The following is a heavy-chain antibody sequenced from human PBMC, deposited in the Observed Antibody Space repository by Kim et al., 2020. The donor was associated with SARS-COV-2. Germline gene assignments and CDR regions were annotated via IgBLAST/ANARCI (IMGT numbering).Heavy chain of an antibody. CDR2: ISAYNGDT. CDR3: ARDEGVTEDF. V-gene: IGHV1-18*01. CDR1: GYIFTTYG. D-gene: IGHD3-16*02. Sequence: ASVKVSCKASGYIFTTYGITWVRQAPGQGLEWVGWISAYNGDTNYARKLQDRVTMTTDTSTSTAYMELRSLRSDDTAVYYCARDEGVTEDFWGQGTLVTVSS. J-gene: IGHJ4*02.